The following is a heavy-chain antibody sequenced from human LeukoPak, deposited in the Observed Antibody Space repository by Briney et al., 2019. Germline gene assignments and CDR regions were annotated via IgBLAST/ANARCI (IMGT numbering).Heavy chain of an antibody. CDR2: INPSGGST. CDR3: ARCSYYGSGSRAGDY. V-gene: IGHV1-46*01. J-gene: IGHJ4*02. D-gene: IGHD3-10*01. Sequence: ASVKVSCKASGYTFTSYYMHWVRQAPGQGLEWMGVINPSGGSTSYAQKFQGRVTMTRDMSTSTVYMELSSLRSEDTAVYYCARCSYYGSGSRAGDYWGQGTLVTVSS. CDR1: GYTFTSYY.